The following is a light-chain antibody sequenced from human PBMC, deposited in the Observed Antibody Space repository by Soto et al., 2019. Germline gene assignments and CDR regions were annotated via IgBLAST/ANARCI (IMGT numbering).Light chain of an antibody. J-gene: IGKJ4*01. CDR1: HGLTSY. CDR2: GTF. Sequence: DIQLTQSPSFLSASVGDRVTITCRASHGLTSYFAWYQQKPGKAPKLLIYGTFNLQSGVPSRFSGSGSGTEFTLTISSLQPEDFATDYCQQLNDYPITFGGGTKVEI. CDR3: QQLNDYPIT. V-gene: IGKV1-9*01.